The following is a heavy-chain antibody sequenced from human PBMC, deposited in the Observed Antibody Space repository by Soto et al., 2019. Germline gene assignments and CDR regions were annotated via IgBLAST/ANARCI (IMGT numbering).Heavy chain of an antibody. J-gene: IGHJ5*02. CDR1: GFTFGGSD. Sequence: SLRLCCAGSGFTFGGSDIRRIRQAPGQGLEWLSYISPGSRYPAYAYSVKGRFTISRDNAKRTLYLQMMSLTAEDTAIYYCVRGGGRGLFDPWGQGTMVTVSS. CDR2: ISPGSRYP. V-gene: IGHV3-11*06. D-gene: IGHD2-15*01. CDR3: VRGGGRGLFDP.